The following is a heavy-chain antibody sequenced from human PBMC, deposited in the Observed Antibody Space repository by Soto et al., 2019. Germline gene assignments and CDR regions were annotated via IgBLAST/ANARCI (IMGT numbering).Heavy chain of an antibody. Sequence: QLHQQQWGAGLLKPSETLSLTCAVYGGSFSGYFWNWIRKSPGKGLEWIGKVNHNGRNNYNPSLKSRVTISLDMSKNQISLKLTSVTAADTAVYYCARGGSSDWQVAFDFWGQGTMVTFSS. D-gene: IGHD6-19*01. CDR1: GGSFSGYF. J-gene: IGHJ3*01. CDR3: ARGGSSDWQVAFDF. CDR2: VNHNGRN. V-gene: IGHV4-34*01.